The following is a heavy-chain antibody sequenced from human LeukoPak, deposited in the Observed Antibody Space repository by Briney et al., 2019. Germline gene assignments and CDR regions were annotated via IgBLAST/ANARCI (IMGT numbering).Heavy chain of an antibody. CDR1: GFTFSSYA. J-gene: IGHJ4*02. CDR3: ATPTKYYYDSSGYYPLGY. V-gene: IGHV3-23*01. Sequence: GGSLRLSCAASGFTFSSYAMSWVRQAPGKGLEWVSATSGSGGSTYYADSVKGRLTISRDNSKNTLYPQMNSLRAEDTAVYYCATPTKYYYDSSGYYPLGYWGQGTLVTVSS. D-gene: IGHD3-22*01. CDR2: TSGSGGST.